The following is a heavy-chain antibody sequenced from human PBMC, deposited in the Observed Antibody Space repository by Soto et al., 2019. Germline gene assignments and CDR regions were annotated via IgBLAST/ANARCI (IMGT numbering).Heavy chain of an antibody. D-gene: IGHD3-10*01. Sequence: EVQLVQSGAEVKKPGESLRISCKGAGYSFTSYWITWVRQMPGKGLECMGRIDPSDSYTNYSPSFQGHVTISADKSISTAYLQWSSLKASDSATYYCARPPLVSMVRGIIVDDYWGQGTLVTVSS. J-gene: IGHJ4*02. CDR1: GYSFTSYW. CDR3: ARPPLVSMVRGIIVDDY. CDR2: IDPSDSYT. V-gene: IGHV5-10-1*01.